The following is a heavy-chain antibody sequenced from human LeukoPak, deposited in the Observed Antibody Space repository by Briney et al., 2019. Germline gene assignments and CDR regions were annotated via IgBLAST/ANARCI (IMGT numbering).Heavy chain of an antibody. CDR1: GFTFTTYS. V-gene: IGHV3-21*01. Sequence: GGSLRLSCAASGFTFTTYSMNWVRQAPGKGLEWVSSISSSSSYIYYADSVKGRFTISRDNAKNSLYLQMNSLRAEDTAAYYCARVYDYVWGSYRSPGRYFDYWGQGTLVTVSS. J-gene: IGHJ4*02. CDR3: ARVYDYVWGSYRSPGRYFDY. D-gene: IGHD3-16*02. CDR2: ISSSSSYI.